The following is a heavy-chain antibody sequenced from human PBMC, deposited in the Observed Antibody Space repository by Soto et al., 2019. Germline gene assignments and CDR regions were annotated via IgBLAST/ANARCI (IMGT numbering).Heavy chain of an antibody. V-gene: IGHV3-30-3*01. CDR1: GLIFSSSA. CDR2: ISYDGSNK. Sequence: GGSLRLSSAASGLIFSSSAMHWGRQAPGKGLEWVAVISYDGSNKYYADSVKGRFTISRDNSKNTLYLQMNSLRAEDTAVYYCAREDRDIVVVPAAILPDYGGQGTLVTVSS. CDR3: AREDRDIVVVPAAILPDY. D-gene: IGHD2-2*02. J-gene: IGHJ4*02.